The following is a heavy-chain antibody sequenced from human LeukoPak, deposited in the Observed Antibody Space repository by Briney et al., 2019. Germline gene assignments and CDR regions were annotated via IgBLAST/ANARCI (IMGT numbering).Heavy chain of an antibody. CDR3: ARDGRNTYYYDSSGYYTEEWFQY. CDR1: GFTLSSYG. Sequence: GRSLRHPRAASGFTLSSYGVHWVRQAPGKGLEWVAVISYDGSNKYYADSVKGRFTISRDNSKNTLYLQMNSLRADDTAVYYCARDGRNTYYYDSSGYYTEEWFQYWGQGTLVTVSS. V-gene: IGHV3-30*03. D-gene: IGHD3-22*01. CDR2: ISYDGSNK. J-gene: IGHJ1*01.